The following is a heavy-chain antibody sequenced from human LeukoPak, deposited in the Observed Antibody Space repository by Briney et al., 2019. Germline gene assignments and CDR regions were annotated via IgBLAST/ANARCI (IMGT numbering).Heavy chain of an antibody. J-gene: IGHJ6*02. Sequence: PSETLSLTCTVSGGSISNYYWSWIRQPPGKGLEWIGYVYYSGSTNYNPSLKSRVTISVDTSKDQFSLKLSSVTAADTAVYYCAREGSGRYYYGLDVWGQGPRSPSP. V-gene: IGHV4-59*01. CDR3: AREGSGRYYYGLDV. CDR1: GGSISNYY. D-gene: IGHD2-15*01. CDR2: VYYSGST.